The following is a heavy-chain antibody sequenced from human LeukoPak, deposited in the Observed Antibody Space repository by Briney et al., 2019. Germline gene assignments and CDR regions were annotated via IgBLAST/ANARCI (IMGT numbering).Heavy chain of an antibody. J-gene: IGHJ6*02. CDR1: GGTCSSYA. D-gene: IGHD3-22*01. CDR2: IIPILGIA. V-gene: IGHV1-69*04. Sequence: ASVKVSCKASGGTCSSYAISWVRQAPGQGLEWMGRIIPILGIANYAQKFQGRVTITADKSTSTAYMELSSLRSEDTAVYYCARGKDDSSGYQEVLFYYYYGMDVWGQGTTVTVSS. CDR3: ARGKDDSSGYQEVLFYYYYGMDV.